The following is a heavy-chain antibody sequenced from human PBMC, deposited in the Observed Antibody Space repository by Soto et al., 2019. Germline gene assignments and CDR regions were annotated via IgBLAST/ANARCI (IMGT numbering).Heavy chain of an antibody. D-gene: IGHD6-19*01. CDR3: ARDLGELWLSVGGY. Sequence: QVQLVESGGGVVQPGRSLRLSCAASGFIFNTYGMHWVRQAPGKGLEWVAVIYYDGRNKYYADSVKGRFTISRDNSKNTLNLQMNSLRVEDTAVYYCARDLGELWLSVGGYWGQGTLVTVSS. V-gene: IGHV3-33*01. J-gene: IGHJ4*02. CDR1: GFIFNTYG. CDR2: IYYDGRNK.